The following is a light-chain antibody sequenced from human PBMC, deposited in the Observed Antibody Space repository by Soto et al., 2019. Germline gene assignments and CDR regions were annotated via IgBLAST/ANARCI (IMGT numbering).Light chain of an antibody. J-gene: IGKJ1*01. V-gene: IGKV1-6*01. CDR2: AAS. CDR3: IQDYNYPWT. CDR1: QGIRND. Sequence: AIQMTQSPSSLSASVGDRVTITCRASQGIRNDLAWYQQKPGKAPKLLIYAASSLQIGVPSRFSGSGSGTDFTLTIRSLQPEDFATYYCIQDYNYPWTFGQGTKVDIK.